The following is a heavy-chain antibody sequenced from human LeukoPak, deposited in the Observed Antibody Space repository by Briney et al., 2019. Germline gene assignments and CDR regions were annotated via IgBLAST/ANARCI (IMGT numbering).Heavy chain of an antibody. D-gene: IGHD6-13*01. CDR3: ARNLIAAAGTPVRYFDY. CDR2: ISSSDSTI. J-gene: IGHJ4*02. V-gene: IGHV3-48*03. Sequence: GGSLRLSCAASGFTFSSYEMNWVRQAPGKGLEWVSYISSSDSTIYYADSVKGRFTISRDNAKNSLYLQMNSLRAEDTAVYYCARNLIAAAGTPVRYFDYWGQGTLVTVSS. CDR1: GFTFSSYE.